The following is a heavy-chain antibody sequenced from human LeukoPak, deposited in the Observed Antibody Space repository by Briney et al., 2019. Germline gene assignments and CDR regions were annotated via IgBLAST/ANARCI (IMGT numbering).Heavy chain of an antibody. D-gene: IGHD4-11*01. CDR1: GGSISSSNW. Sequence: SETLSLTCAVSGGSISSSNWWSWIRQPPGKGLEWIGEINHSGSTNYNPSLKSRVTISVDTSKNQFSLKLSSVTAADTAVYYCARGEVAGRNYVEWFDPWGQGTLITVSS. J-gene: IGHJ5*02. CDR3: ARGEVAGRNYVEWFDP. CDR2: INHSGST. V-gene: IGHV4-4*02.